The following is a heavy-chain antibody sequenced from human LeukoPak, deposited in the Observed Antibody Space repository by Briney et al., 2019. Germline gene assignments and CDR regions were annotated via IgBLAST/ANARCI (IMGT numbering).Heavy chain of an antibody. CDR1: GFTFSNFV. CDR2: ISYDGSNI. CDR3: ARHVVAVGFDY. Sequence: GGSLRLSCAASGFTFSNFVMHWVRQTPGKGLEWVAVISYDGSNIYYRDSVKGRFTISRDNAKNSLYLQMNSLRAEDTAIYYCARHVVAVGFDYWGQGTLVTVSS. D-gene: IGHD3-22*01. V-gene: IGHV3-30*04. J-gene: IGHJ4*02.